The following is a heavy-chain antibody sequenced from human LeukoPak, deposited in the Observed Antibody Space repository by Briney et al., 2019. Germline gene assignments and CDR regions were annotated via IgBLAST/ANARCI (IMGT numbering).Heavy chain of an antibody. Sequence: GGSLRLSCAASGFTFSSYAMHWVRQAPGKGLEWVAVISYDGSNKYYADSVKGRFTISRDNSKNTLYLQMNSLRAEDTAVYYCASTIYYDSSGLDYWGQGTLVTVSS. V-gene: IGHV3-30-3*01. CDR1: GFTFSSYA. D-gene: IGHD3-22*01. CDR3: ASTIYYDSSGLDY. CDR2: ISYDGSNK. J-gene: IGHJ4*02.